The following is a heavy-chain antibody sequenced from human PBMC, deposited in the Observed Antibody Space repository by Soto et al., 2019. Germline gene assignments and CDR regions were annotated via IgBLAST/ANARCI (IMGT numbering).Heavy chain of an antibody. V-gene: IGHV4-39*01. D-gene: IGHD4-17*01. Sequence: SETLSLTCTVSGGSISSSSYYWGWIRQPPGKGLEWIGSIYYSGSTYYNPSLKSRVTISVDTSKNQFSLKLSSVTAADTAVYYCATSRPPVSPFDYWGQGTLVTVSS. CDR2: IYYSGST. CDR1: GGSISSSSYY. J-gene: IGHJ4*02. CDR3: ATSRPPVSPFDY.